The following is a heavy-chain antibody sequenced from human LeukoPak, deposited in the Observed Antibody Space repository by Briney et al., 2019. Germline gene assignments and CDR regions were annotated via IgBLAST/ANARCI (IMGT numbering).Heavy chain of an antibody. D-gene: IGHD3-10*01. CDR3: ARSGITMVRGGYFDY. Sequence: SETLSLTCTVSGGSISSYYWSWIRQPPGKGLGWIGYIYYSGSTNYNPSLKSRVTISVDTSKNQFSLKLSSVTAADTAVYYCARSGITMVRGGYFDYWGQGTLVTVSS. J-gene: IGHJ4*02. CDR1: GGSISSYY. V-gene: IGHV4-59*01. CDR2: IYYSGST.